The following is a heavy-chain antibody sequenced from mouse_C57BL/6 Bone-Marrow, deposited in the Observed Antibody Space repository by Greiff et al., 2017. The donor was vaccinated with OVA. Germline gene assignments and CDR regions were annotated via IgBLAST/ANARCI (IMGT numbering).Heavy chain of an antibody. CDR1: GYAFSSSW. CDR2: IYPGVGDT. V-gene: IGHV1-82*01. CDR3: ARYFDY. J-gene: IGHJ2*01. Sequence: VQLQQSGPELVKPGASVKISCKASGYAFSSSWMNWVKQRPGKGLEWIGRIYPGVGDTNYNGKFKGKATLTADKSSSTAYMQLSSLTSEDSAVYFCARYFDYWGQGTTLTVSS.